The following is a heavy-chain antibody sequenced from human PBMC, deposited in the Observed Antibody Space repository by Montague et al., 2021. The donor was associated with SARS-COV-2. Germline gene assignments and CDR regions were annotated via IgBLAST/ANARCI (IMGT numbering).Heavy chain of an antibody. D-gene: IGHD6-19*01. J-gene: IGHJ6*02. CDR3: AGTSTYSSGWGINYYYYGMDV. CDR2: IYYSGST. CDR1: GGSISSYY. V-gene: IGHV4-59*01. Sequence: SETLSLTCTVSGGSISSYYWSWIRQPPGKGLEWIGYIYYSGSTNYNPSXXSRVTISVDTSKNQFSLKLSSVTAADTAVYYCAGTSTYSSGWGINYYYYGMDVWGQGTTVTVFS.